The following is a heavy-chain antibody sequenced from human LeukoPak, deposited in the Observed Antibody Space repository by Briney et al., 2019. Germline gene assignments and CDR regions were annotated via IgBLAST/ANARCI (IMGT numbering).Heavy chain of an antibody. V-gene: IGHV3-11*06. CDR3: AKGGNWYNN. CDR1: GFTFSGFY. Sequence: GGSLRLSCAASGFTFSGFYMSWIRQAPGKGLEWVSCIGSSSSYTNYADSVKGRFTISRDNAKNSLYLQMNSLRAEDTAVYYCAKGGNWYNNWGQGTLVTVSS. D-gene: IGHD3-16*01. J-gene: IGHJ5*02. CDR2: IGSSSSYT.